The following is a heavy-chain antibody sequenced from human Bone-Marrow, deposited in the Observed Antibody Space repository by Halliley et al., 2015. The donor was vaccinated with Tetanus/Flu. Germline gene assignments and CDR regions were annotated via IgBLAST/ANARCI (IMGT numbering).Heavy chain of an antibody. Sequence: IGYIYYSGSAYYNPSLKSRVTISLDTSKNQFSLELTSVTAADTAVYYCARDLGVRGSNWFDPWGQGIPVTVSS. J-gene: IGHJ5*02. CDR3: ARDLGVRGSNWFDP. D-gene: IGHD3-10*01. CDR2: IYYSGSA. V-gene: IGHV4-31*02.